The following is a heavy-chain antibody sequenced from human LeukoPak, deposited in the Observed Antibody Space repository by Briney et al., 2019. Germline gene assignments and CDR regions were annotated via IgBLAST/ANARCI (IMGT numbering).Heavy chain of an antibody. Sequence: PGGSLRLSCAASGFTFSRYWMYWVRQGSGEGLVWVSRIEGDGSTTDYADSVKGRFTISRDNAKNTLYLQMNGLRAEDTAVYYCARDPSARLGYFDYWGQGTLVTVSS. CDR1: GFTFSRYW. V-gene: IGHV3-74*01. CDR2: IEGDGSTT. J-gene: IGHJ4*02. D-gene: IGHD6-6*01. CDR3: ARDPSARLGYFDY.